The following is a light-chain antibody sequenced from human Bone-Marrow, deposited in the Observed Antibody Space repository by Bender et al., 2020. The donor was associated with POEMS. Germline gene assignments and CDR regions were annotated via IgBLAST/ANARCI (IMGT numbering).Light chain of an antibody. CDR1: RSNIGGNT. CDR2: DND. J-gene: IGLJ3*02. Sequence: QSMLTQPPSASGTPGQRVTISCSGSRSNIGGNTVTWFQQVPGTAPKLLIYDNDKRPSGIPERFSGSKSGTSATLGITGLQTGDEADYYCGTWDSSLSAGVFGGGTKLTVL. CDR3: GTWDSSLSAGV. V-gene: IGLV1-51*01.